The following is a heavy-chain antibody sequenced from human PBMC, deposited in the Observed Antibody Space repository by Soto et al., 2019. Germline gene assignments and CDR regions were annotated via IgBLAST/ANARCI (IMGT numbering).Heavy chain of an antibody. Sequence: EVQLVESGGGLIQPGGSLKLSCAASGFTVGNNYMSWVRQAPGKGLEWVSLIYSTGTTKYADSVKGRFTVSRASAKNTLYLQMNSLRAEDTAVYYCAKDGRGSGSHYNSFGYWGQGTLVTVSS. CDR2: IYSTGTT. V-gene: IGHV3-53*01. CDR1: GFTVGNNY. CDR3: AKDGRGSGSHYNSFGY. D-gene: IGHD3-10*01. J-gene: IGHJ4*02.